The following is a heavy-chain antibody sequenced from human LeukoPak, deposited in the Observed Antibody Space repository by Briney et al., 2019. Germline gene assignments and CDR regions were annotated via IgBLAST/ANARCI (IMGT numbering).Heavy chain of an antibody. J-gene: IGHJ4*02. CDR3: AKELQRGRTFEY. V-gene: IGHV3-23*01. Sequence: PGGSLRLSCAASGLTVSSSYMGWVRQAPGKGLEWVSEISGSGDVTYYPDSVKGRFTISRDNSKGTLYMQMNSLRVEDTAVYYCAKELQRGRTFEYWGQGTQVTVSS. CDR1: GLTVSSSY. CDR2: ISGSGDVT. D-gene: IGHD1-1*01.